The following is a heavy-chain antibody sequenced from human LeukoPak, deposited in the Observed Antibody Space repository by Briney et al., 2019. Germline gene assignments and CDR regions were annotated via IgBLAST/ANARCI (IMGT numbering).Heavy chain of an antibody. CDR2: IYYSGST. CDR1: GGPISSYY. Sequence: SETLSLTCTVSGGPISSYYWSWIRQPSGKGLDWIGNIYYSGSTNYNPSLKRRVTISVDTSKNQFSLKLSSVTAADTALYYCARSQWLAYYFDYWGQGTLVTVSS. CDR3: ARSQWLAYYFDY. D-gene: IGHD6-19*01. V-gene: IGHV4-59*08. J-gene: IGHJ4*02.